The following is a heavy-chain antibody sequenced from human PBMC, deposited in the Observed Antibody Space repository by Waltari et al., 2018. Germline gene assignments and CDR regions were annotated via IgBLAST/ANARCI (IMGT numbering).Heavy chain of an antibody. V-gene: IGHV3-23*01. Sequence: EVQLLESGGGLVQPGGSLRLSCAASGFTFSSYAMSWVRQAPGKGLEWVSAIRGSGGSKYYADSVKGRFTISRDNSKNTLYLQMNSLRAEDTAVYYCAKYDFWSGYIGSDYYYYMDVWGKGTTVTISS. CDR1: GFTFSSYA. CDR3: AKYDFWSGYIGSDYYYYMDV. CDR2: IRGSGGSK. J-gene: IGHJ6*03. D-gene: IGHD3-3*01.